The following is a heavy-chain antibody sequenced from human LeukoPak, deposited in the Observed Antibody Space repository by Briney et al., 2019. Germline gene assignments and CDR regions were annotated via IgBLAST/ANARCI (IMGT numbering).Heavy chain of an antibody. Sequence: ASVKVSCKASGYTFTSYDINWVRQATGQGLEWMGWMNPNSGNTGYARKFQGRVTMTRDTSTSTVYMELSSLRSEDTAVYYCARDRAIAASGLWGQGTLVTVSS. CDR3: ARDRAIAASGL. V-gene: IGHV1-8*01. CDR1: GYTFTSYD. J-gene: IGHJ4*02. D-gene: IGHD6-13*01. CDR2: MNPNSGNT.